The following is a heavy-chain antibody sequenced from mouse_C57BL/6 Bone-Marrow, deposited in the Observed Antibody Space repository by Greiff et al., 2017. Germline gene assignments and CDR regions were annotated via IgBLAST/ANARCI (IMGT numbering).Heavy chain of an antibody. D-gene: IGHD1-1*01. CDR3: TRGDYGSSYFDY. Sequence: AAGGVTFSSYAMSWVRQTPVKRLELVAYILRGGDYIYYADTVKGRFTISRDNARNTLYMQMSRLKSEDTAMYYCTRGDYGSSYFDYWGQGTTLTVSS. J-gene: IGHJ2*01. V-gene: IGHV5-9-1*02. CDR1: GVTFSSYA. CDR2: ILRGGDYI.